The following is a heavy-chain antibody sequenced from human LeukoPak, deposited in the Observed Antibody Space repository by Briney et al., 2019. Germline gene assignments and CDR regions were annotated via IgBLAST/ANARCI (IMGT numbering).Heavy chain of an antibody. V-gene: IGHV4-34*01. D-gene: IGHD2-21*02. CDR3: ARVGYPTQRRVLSAVTVPTAGAFDV. CDR1: GGSFSGYY. CDR2: INHSGST. Sequence: SETLSLTCAVYGGSFSGYYWSWIRQPPGKGLEWIGEINHSGSTNYNPSLKSRVTISVDTSKNQFSLKLSSVTAADTAVYYCARVGYPTQRRVLSAVTVPTAGAFDVWGHGTLVTVSS. J-gene: IGHJ3*01.